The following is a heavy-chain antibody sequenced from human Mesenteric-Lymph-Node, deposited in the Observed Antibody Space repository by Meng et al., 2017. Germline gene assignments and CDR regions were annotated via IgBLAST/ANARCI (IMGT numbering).Heavy chain of an antibody. CDR1: GYTFTSYG. CDR2: ISAYNGNT. J-gene: IGHJ4*02. Sequence: ASVKVSCKASGYTFTSYGISWVRQAPGQGLEWMGWISAYNGNTNYAQKFQGRVTMTRDTSISTAYMELSRLRSDDTAVYYCARASHYGSGAFGLGGYWGQGTLVTVSS. CDR3: ARASHYGSGAFGLGGY. V-gene: IGHV1-18*01. D-gene: IGHD3-10*01.